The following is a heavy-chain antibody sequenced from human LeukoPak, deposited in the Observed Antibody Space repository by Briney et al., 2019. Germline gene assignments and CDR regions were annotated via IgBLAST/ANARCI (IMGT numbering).Heavy chain of an antibody. CDR1: GGSISSYY. V-gene: IGHV4-59*08. CDR3: ARIFRLGWYFDL. Sequence: PSETLSLTCTVSGGSISSYYWSWIRQPPGKGLEWIGYIYYSGSTNYNPSLKSRVTISVDTSKNQFSLKLSSVTAADTAVYYCARIFRLGWYFDLWGRGTLVTVSS. CDR2: IYYSGST. J-gene: IGHJ2*01.